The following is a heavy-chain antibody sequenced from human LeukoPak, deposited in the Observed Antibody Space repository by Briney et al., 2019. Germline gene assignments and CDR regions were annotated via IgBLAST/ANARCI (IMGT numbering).Heavy chain of an antibody. J-gene: IGHJ4*02. V-gene: IGHV1-2*02. CDR3: ASIAAAGTGDFDY. CDR1: GYSFTGYY. CDR2: ISPNNGDT. Sequence: EASVKVSCKASGYSFTGYYIHWVRQAPGQGLDWMGWISPNNGDTKYAQNFRGRVTMTRDTSITTAYMEMSTLTSDDTAMYYCASIAAAGTGDFDYWGQGTLVTVSS. D-gene: IGHD6-13*01.